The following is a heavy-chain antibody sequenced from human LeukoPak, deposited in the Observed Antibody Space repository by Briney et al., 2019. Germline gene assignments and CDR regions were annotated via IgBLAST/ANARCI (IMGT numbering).Heavy chain of an antibody. CDR2: INHSGST. CDR3: ARGSRGYSYGRCFDY. D-gene: IGHD5-18*01. J-gene: IGHJ4*02. CDR1: GGSFSGYY. V-gene: IGHV4-34*01. Sequence: SETLSLTCAVYGGSFSGYYWSWIRQPPGKGLEWIGEINHSGSTNYNPSLKSRVTISVDTSKNQFSLKLSSVTAADTAVYYCARGSRGYSYGRCFDYWGQGTLVTVSS.